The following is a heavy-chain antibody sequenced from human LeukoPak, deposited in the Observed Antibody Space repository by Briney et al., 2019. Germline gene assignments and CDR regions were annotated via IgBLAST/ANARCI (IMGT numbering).Heavy chain of an antibody. CDR2: ISGGGSTT. V-gene: IGHV3-23*01. Sequence: GGSLRLSWAASGFTFSNYAMSWVRQPPGKGLEWVSAISGGGSTTYYSDSVKGRFTISRDNSKNTLYLQMNSLRAEDTAVYYCATKHTVLFDYWGQGTLVTVSS. J-gene: IGHJ4*02. CDR3: ATKHTVLFDY. D-gene: IGHD4-17*01. CDR1: GFTFSNYA.